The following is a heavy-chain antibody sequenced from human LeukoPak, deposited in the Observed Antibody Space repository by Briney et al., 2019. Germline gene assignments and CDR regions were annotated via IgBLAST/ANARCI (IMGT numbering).Heavy chain of an antibody. D-gene: IGHD5-24*01. CDR3: ARDGYNSGYFDY. J-gene: IGHJ4*02. CDR1: GASISSGGYN. V-gene: IGHV4-30-4*01. Sequence: PSQTLSLTCTVSGASISSGGYNWNWIRQPPGKGLEWIGYIYYSRSTSYSPSLESRLTISVDTSKNQFSLKLSSVTAADTAVYYCARDGYNSGYFDYWGQGTLVTVSS. CDR2: IYYSRST.